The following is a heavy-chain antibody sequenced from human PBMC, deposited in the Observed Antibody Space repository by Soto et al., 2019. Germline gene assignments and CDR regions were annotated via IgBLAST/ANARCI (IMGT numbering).Heavy chain of an antibody. D-gene: IGHD1-26*01. CDR1: GGTFSSYA. CDR3: ARDQDYGSFLAY. J-gene: IGHJ4*02. CDR2: IIPIFGTA. V-gene: IGHV1-69*01. Sequence: QVQLVQSGAEVKKPGSSVKVSCKASGGTFSSYAISWVLQAPGQGLEWMGGIIPIFGTANYAQKFQGRVTITADESTSPAYMELSSLRSEEAAVYYCARDQDYGSFLAYWGKGTLVTFSS.